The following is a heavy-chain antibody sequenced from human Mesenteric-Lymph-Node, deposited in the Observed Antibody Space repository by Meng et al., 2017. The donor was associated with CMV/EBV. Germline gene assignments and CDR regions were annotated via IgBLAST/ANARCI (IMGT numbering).Heavy chain of an antibody. V-gene: IGHV1-18*01. CDR3: ARDREGYFDY. Sequence: KVACKASGFTFSSFGFSWVPQTPGQGLEWMGWISAYNDNPTYAQKLQGRVTMTTDTSTSTAYMELRSLRSDDTAVYYYARDREGYFDYWGQGTLVTVSS. CDR1: GFTFSSFG. J-gene: IGHJ4*02. CDR2: ISAYNDNP.